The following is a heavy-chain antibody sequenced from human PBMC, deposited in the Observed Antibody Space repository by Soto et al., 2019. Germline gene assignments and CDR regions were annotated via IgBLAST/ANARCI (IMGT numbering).Heavy chain of an antibody. CDR3: AREARVTMIFYGMAV. D-gene: IGHD3-22*01. V-gene: IGHV1-8*01. CDR2: MNPNSGNT. CDR1: GYTFTSYD. Sequence: QVQLVQSGAEVKKPGASVKVSCKASGYTFTSYDINWVRQATGQGLEWMGWMNPNSGNTGYAQKFQGRVTMTRNTSISTAYMELSSLRSEDTSLYYCAREARVTMIFYGMAVWGKGTTVTVAS. J-gene: IGHJ6*04.